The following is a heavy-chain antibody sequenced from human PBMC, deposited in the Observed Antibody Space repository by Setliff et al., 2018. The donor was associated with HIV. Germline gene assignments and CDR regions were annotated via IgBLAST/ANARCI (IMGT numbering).Heavy chain of an antibody. J-gene: IGHJ4*02. D-gene: IGHD3-22*01. CDR3: RAINYYDSSGYSWFDY. V-gene: IGHV3-7*01. Sequence: GGSLRLSCAASGFTFSSYWMSWVRQAPGKGLEWVANIKQDGSEKYYVDSVKGRFTISRDNAKKSLYLQMNSLRAEDTAVYYCRAINYYDSSGYSWFDYWGQGTLVTVSS. CDR2: IKQDGSEK. CDR1: GFTFSSYW.